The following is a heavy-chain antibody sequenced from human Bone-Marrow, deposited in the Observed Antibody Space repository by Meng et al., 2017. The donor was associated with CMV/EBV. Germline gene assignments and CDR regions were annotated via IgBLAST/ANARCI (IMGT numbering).Heavy chain of an antibody. CDR2: ISSSGSTI. Sequence: GESLKISCAASGFTFSDYYMSWIRQAPGKGLEWVSYISSSGSTIYYADSVKGRFTISRDNAKNSLYLQMNSLRAEDTAVYYCAKVSQYYDSGGYNANWGHGQRVNGAS. J-gene: IGHJ4*01. D-gene: IGHD3-22*01. CDR1: GFTFSDYY. V-gene: IGHV3-11*01. CDR3: AKVSQYYDSGGYNAN.